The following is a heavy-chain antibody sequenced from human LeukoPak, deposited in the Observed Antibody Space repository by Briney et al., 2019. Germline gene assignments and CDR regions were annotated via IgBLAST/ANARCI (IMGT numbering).Heavy chain of an antibody. V-gene: IGHV4-59*08. D-gene: IGHD4-17*01. CDR1: GGSISSYY. CDR3: ARHLDYGDYDIPLDY. Sequence: PSETLSLTCTVSGGSISSYYWSWIRQPPGKGLEWIGYIYYSGSTNYNPSLKRRVTISVDTSKNQFSLKLSSVTAADTAVYYCARHLDYGDYDIPLDYWGQGTLVTVSS. J-gene: IGHJ4*02. CDR2: IYYSGST.